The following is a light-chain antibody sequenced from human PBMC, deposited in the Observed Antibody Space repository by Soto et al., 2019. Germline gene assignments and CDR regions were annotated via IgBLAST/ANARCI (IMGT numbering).Light chain of an antibody. J-gene: IGKJ1*01. CDR1: QSISSW. Sequence: QMTQSPSTLSASVGDKVTITFRASQSISSWLAWYQQKPGKAPKLLIYKASTLESGVPSNFSGSGSGTEFTLSISSLQPEDFATYYCQQYNSYPWTFGQGTKVDVK. V-gene: IGKV1-5*03. CDR3: QQYNSYPWT. CDR2: KAS.